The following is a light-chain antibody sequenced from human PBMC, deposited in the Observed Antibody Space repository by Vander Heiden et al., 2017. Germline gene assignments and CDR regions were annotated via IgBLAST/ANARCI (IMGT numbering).Light chain of an antibody. Sequence: VMTEPPGPLAVSLGASATINCKSSQSVLYSSNNKNYLAWYQQKPGQPPKLLIYWASTRESGVPDRFSGSGSGTDFTLTISSLQAEDVAVYYCQQYYSTPYTFGQGTKLESK. V-gene: IGKV4-1*01. J-gene: IGKJ2*01. CDR1: QSVLYSSNNKNY. CDR2: WAS. CDR3: QQYYSTPYT.